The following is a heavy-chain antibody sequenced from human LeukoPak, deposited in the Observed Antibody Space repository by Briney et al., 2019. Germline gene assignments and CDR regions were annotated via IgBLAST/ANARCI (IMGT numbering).Heavy chain of an antibody. CDR2: TWFDGSNN. CDR1: GFSFRDYA. V-gene: IGHV3-33*01. D-gene: IGHD3-10*01. Sequence: GGSLRLSCAASGFSFRDYAMHWVRQAPGKGLEWVALTWFDGSNNHYADSVKGRFSISRDNSKNTLYLQMNSLRAEDTAVYYCARFRGFGEPRMDVWGQGTTVTVSS. CDR3: ARFRGFGEPRMDV. J-gene: IGHJ6*02.